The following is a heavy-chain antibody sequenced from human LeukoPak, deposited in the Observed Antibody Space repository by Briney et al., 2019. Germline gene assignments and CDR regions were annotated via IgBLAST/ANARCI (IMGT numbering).Heavy chain of an antibody. Sequence: EASVKVSCKASGYTFTSYYMHWVRQAPGQGLEWMGIINPSGGSTSYAQKFQGRVTMTRDTSTSTVYMELSSLRSEDAAVYYCARSGYYENYYYYGMDVWGQGTTVTVSS. CDR1: GYTFTSYY. D-gene: IGHD3-3*01. J-gene: IGHJ6*02. CDR2: INPSGGST. V-gene: IGHV1-46*01. CDR3: ARSGYYENYYYYGMDV.